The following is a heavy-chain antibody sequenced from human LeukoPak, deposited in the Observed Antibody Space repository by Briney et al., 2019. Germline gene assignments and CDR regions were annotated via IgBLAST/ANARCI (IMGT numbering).Heavy chain of an antibody. V-gene: IGHV3-53*01. CDR2: IYSGGST. CDR1: GFTVSSNY. J-gene: IGHJ4*02. D-gene: IGHD2-2*01. CDR3: AREQYCSSTSCYYFDY. Sequence: GGSLRLSCAASGFTVSSNYMGWVRQAPGKGLEWVSVIYSGGSTYYADSVKGRFTISRDNSKNTLYLQMNSLRAEDTAVYYCAREQYCSSTSCYYFDYWGQGTLVTVSS.